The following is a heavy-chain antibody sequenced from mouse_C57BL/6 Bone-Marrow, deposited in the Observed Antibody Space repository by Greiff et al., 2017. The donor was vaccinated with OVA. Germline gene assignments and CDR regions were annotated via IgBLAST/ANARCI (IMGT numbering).Heavy chain of an antibody. CDR1: GYAFSSSW. J-gene: IGHJ1*03. Sequence: VQLQQSGPELVKPGASVKISCKASGYAFSSSWMNWVKQRPGKGLEWIGRIYPGDGDTNYNGKFKGKATLTADKSSSTAYMQLSSLPSEDSAVYFCAREDDYDWYFDVWGTGTTVTVSS. CDR2: IYPGDGDT. V-gene: IGHV1-82*01. CDR3: AREDDYDWYFDV. D-gene: IGHD2-4*01.